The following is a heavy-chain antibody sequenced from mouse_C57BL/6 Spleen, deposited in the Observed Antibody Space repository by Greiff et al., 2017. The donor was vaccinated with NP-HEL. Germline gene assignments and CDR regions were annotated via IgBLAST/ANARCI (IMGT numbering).Heavy chain of an antibody. D-gene: IGHD2-1*01. Sequence: VKLQQPGAELVRPGSSVKLSCKASGYTFTSYWMHWVKQRPIQGLEWIGNIDPSDRETHYNQKFKDKATLTVDKSSSTAYMQLSSLTAEDSAVYYCARGDGNYVLDYWGQGTTLTVSS. CDR1: GYTFTSYW. J-gene: IGHJ2*01. CDR3: ARGDGNYVLDY. CDR2: IDPSDRET. V-gene: IGHV1-52*01.